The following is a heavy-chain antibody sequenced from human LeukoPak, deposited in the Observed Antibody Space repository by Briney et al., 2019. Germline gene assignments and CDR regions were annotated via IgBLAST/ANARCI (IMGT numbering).Heavy chain of an antibody. CDR1: GGSISSYY. J-gene: IGHJ3*02. CDR2: IYYSGST. Sequence: PSETLSLTCTVSGGSISSYYWSWIRQPPGKGLEWIGYIYYSGSTNYNPSLKSRVTISVDTSKNQFSLKLSSVTAADTAVYYCARAGAAPYYDFWSGYHPLGADAFDIWGQGTMVTVSS. D-gene: IGHD3-3*01. CDR3: ARAGAAPYYDFWSGYHPLGADAFDI. V-gene: IGHV4-59*01.